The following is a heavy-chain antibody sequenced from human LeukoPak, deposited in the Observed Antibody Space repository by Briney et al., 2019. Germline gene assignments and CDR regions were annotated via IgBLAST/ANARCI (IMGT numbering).Heavy chain of an antibody. Sequence: PGGSLRLSCAASGFTFSSYGMHWVRQAPGKGLEWVAVISNDGNYKYSAVSVKGRFAISRDNSKNTLYLQMNSLRTEDTALYYCAKEDLSYYDSSAYYGSDYWGQGTLVTVSS. V-gene: IGHV3-30*18. CDR2: ISNDGNYK. J-gene: IGHJ4*02. D-gene: IGHD3-22*01. CDR3: AKEDLSYYDSSAYYGSDY. CDR1: GFTFSSYG.